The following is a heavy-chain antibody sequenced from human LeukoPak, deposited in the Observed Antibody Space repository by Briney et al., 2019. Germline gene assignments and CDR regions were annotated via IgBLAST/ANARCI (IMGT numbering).Heavy chain of an antibody. J-gene: IGHJ4*02. CDR3: ARVLLWFGEDKGADY. CDR2: ISSSSSYI. V-gene: IGHV3-21*01. CDR1: GFTFSSYS. Sequence: GGSLRLSCAASGFTFSSYSMNWVRQAPGKGLEWVSSISSSSSYIYYADSVKGRFTISRDNAKNSLYLQMNSLRAEDTAVYYCARVLLWFGEDKGADYWGQGTLVTVSS. D-gene: IGHD3-10*01.